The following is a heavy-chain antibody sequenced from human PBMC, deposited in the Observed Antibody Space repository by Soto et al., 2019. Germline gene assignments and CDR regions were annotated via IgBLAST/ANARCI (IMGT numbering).Heavy chain of an antibody. CDR2: ISYDGSNK. D-gene: IGHD3-9*01. CDR3: ADDDIVPSYLGY. J-gene: IGHJ4*02. Sequence: QVQLVESGGGVVQPGRSLRLSCAASGFTFSSYGMHWVRQAPGKGLEWVAVISYDGSNKYYADSVKGRFTISRDNSKNTLSLQMNSLRAEDTAVYYCADDDIVPSYLGYWGQGTLVTVSS. V-gene: IGHV3-30*18. CDR1: GFTFSSYG.